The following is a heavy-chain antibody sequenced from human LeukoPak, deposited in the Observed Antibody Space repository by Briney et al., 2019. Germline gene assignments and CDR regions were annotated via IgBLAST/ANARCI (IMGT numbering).Heavy chain of an antibody. CDR3: ASGSHDFGTLDY. D-gene: IGHD3-3*01. CDR1: GGTFSSYA. Sequence: SVKLSCKASGGTFSSYAISWVRQAPGQGLEWMGRIIPILGIANYAQKFQGRVTITADKSTSTAYMELSSLRSEDTAVYYCASGSHDFGTLDYWGQGTLVTVSS. J-gene: IGHJ4*02. V-gene: IGHV1-69*04. CDR2: IIPILGIA.